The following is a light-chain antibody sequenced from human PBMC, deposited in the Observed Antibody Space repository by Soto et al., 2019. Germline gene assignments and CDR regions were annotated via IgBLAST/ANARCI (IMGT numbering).Light chain of an antibody. CDR1: SSDIGSDRL. Sequence: QSALTQPASVSGSPGQSITISCTGTSSDIGSDRLVSWYQQHPGKAPKLMIYEGSKRPSGVSNRFSGSKSGNTASLTIAGLQAEDDADYYCCSYASDTYVFGTGTQLTVL. J-gene: IGLJ1*01. V-gene: IGLV2-23*01. CDR3: CSYASDTYV. CDR2: EGS.